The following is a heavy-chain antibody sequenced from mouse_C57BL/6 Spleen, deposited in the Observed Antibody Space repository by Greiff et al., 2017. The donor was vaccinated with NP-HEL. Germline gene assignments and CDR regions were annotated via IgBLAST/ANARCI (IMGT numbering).Heavy chain of an antibody. J-gene: IGHJ4*01. CDR3: ARRSNGGLYSYAMED. V-gene: IGHV1-69*01. Sequence: VQLQQSGAELVMPGASVKLSCKASGYTFTSYWMHWVKQRPGQGLEWIGEIDPSDSYTNYDQKFKGKSTLTVDKSSSTAYMQLSSLTSADSSVYYWARRSNGGLYSYAMEDWGQGTAVTVAP. CDR1: GYTFTSYW. CDR2: IDPSDSYT. D-gene: IGHD2-5*01.